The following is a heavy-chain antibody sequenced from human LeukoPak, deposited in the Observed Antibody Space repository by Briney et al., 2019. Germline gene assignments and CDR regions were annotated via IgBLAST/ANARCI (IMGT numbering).Heavy chain of an antibody. J-gene: IGHJ4*02. CDR3: ARDGSGVWFDY. CDR2: INAYNGDT. CDR1: NYSFTSYG. Sequence: ASVKVSGKASNYSFTSYGISWVRQAPGQGLEWMAWINAYNGDTNYAQKLQGRVTLTTETSTSTAYMELRSLRSDDTAVYYCARDGSGVWFDYWGQGTLVTVSS. D-gene: IGHD3-10*01. V-gene: IGHV1-18*01.